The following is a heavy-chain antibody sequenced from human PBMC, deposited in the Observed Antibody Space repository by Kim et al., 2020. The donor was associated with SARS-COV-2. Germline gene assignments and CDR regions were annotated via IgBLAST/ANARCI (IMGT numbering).Heavy chain of an antibody. CDR1: GYTFTSYA. J-gene: IGHJ6*02. CDR2: INTNTGNP. CDR3: AREGLTEEYYYGMDV. D-gene: IGHD3-9*01. Sequence: ASVKVSCKASGYTFTSYAMNWVRQAPGQGLEWMGWINTNTGNPTYAQGFTGRFVFSLDTSVSTAYLQISSLKAEDTAVYYCAREGLTEEYYYGMDVWGQGTTVTVSS. V-gene: IGHV7-4-1*02.